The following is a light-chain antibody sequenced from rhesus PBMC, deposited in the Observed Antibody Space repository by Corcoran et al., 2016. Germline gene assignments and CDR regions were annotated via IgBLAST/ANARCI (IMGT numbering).Light chain of an antibody. J-gene: IGKJ4*01. Sequence: QMTQSPSALSASVGDRVTISCRASHNIYSNLAWYQQKPGKAPKLLIYAASRLQTGIPSRFSGRGSGTDFARTINSLQPEDSAAYYCQHYYDSPLTFGGGTKVDLK. CDR3: QHYYDSPLT. CDR2: AAS. V-gene: IGKV1S12*01. CDR1: HNIYSN.